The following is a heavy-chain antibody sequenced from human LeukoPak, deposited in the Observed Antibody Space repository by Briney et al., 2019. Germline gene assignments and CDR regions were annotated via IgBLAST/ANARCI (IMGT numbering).Heavy chain of an antibody. CDR1: GGSISIGGYY. CDR3: VRNFDSYNAFDI. CDR2: IFYNGNT. Sequence: PSETLSLTCTVSGGSISIGGYYWSWIRQHPGKGLEWIGYIFYNGNTYYNPSLKSPLTISGDTSENQFSLKLSSVTAADTAVYYCVRNFDSYNAFDIWGQGTMVTVSS. V-gene: IGHV4-31*01. J-gene: IGHJ3*02. D-gene: IGHD3-22*01.